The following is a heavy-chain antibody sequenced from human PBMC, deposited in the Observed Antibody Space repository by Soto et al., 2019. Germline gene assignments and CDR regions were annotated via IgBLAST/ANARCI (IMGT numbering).Heavy chain of an antibody. CDR3: ARGTWSRGVPLSVPRKFDY. CDR2: INHSGST. CDR1: GGPFSGYY. Sequence: PSETLSLTCAVYGGPFSGYYWSWIRQPPGKGLEWIGEINHSGSTNYNPSLKSRVTISVDTSKNQFSLKLSSVTAADTAVYYCARGTWSRGVPLSVPRKFDYWGQGTLVTVSS. V-gene: IGHV4-34*01. D-gene: IGHD1-26*01. J-gene: IGHJ4*02.